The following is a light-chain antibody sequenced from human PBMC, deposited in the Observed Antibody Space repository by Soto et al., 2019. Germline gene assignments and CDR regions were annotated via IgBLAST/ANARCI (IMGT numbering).Light chain of an antibody. V-gene: IGKV1-6*01. J-gene: IGKJ1*01. CDR1: QGIRND. CDR2: AAS. Sequence: AIQMTQSPSSLSASVGDRVTITCRASQGIRNDLDWFQQKPGKAPKLLIYAASNLQLGVPSRFSGSGSGTDFTLTISSLQPEDFATYYCLQDYNYPRTFGQGTKVEIK. CDR3: LQDYNYPRT.